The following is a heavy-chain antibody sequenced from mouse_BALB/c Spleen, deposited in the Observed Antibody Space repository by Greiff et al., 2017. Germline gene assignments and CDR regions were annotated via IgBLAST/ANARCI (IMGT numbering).Heavy chain of an antibody. J-gene: IGHJ3*01. Sequence: VQLQQPGAELVRSGASVKLSCTASGFNIKDYYMHWVKQRPELGLEWIGWIDPENGDTEYAPKFQGKATMTADTSSNTAYLQLSSLTSEDTAVYYCNAKGLRPFAYWGQGTLVTVSA. V-gene: IGHV14-4*02. CDR1: GFNIKDYY. CDR3: NAKGLRPFAY. CDR2: IDPENGDT. D-gene: IGHD2-4*01.